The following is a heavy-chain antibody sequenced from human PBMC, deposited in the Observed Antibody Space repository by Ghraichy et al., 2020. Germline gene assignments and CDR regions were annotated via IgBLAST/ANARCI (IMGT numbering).Heavy chain of an antibody. D-gene: IGHD6-13*01. CDR2: VIRGGSA. V-gene: IGHV4-34*12. CDR3: AREGIWPYSRSWYRGFDV. J-gene: IGHJ3*01. CDR1: GGSFSEYY. Sequence: SETLSLTCAVYGGSFSEYYWSWIRQPPGKGLEWIADVIRGGSANYNPSLQSRVTISIDTSKNQVSLRLNSVTAADTAVYYCAREGIWPYSRSWYRGFDVWGQGSLVTVSS.